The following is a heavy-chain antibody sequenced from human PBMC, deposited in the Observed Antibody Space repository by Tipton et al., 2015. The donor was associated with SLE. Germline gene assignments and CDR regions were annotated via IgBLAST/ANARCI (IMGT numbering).Heavy chain of an antibody. CDR1: GFTFDDYA. Sequence: GSLRLSCAASGFTFDDYAMHWVRQAPGKGLEWVSLISWDGGSTYYADSVKGRFTISRDNSKNSLYLQMNSLRAEDTALYYCAKDGGPGSYYYYMDVWGKGTTVTVSS. CDR3: AKDGGPGSYYYYMDV. V-gene: IGHV3-43D*03. CDR2: ISWDGGST. D-gene: IGHD1-26*01. J-gene: IGHJ6*03.